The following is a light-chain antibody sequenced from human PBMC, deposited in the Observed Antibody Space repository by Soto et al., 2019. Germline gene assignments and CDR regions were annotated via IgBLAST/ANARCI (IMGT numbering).Light chain of an antibody. CDR2: EVS. V-gene: IGLV2-23*02. J-gene: IGLJ2*01. CDR1: SSDVGSYNL. CDR3: CSYAGSSTLEV. Sequence: QSALTQPASVSGSPGQSITISCTGTSSDVGSYNLVSWYQQHPGKAPKLMIYEVSKRPSGVSNRFSGSKSGNTASLTISGLQAEDEADYYCCSYAGSSTLEVLGGGTKVTVL.